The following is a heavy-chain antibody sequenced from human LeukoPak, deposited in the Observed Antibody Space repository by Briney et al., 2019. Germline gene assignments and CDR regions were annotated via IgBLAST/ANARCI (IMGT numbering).Heavy chain of an antibody. CDR2: IYPADSDT. Sequence: GESLKISCKASGYAFTAHWIAWVRQRPGKGLEWMGIIYPADSDTRYSPSFQGQVTISADKSITTAYLQWNSLTASDTAIYFCARAKCCSGGGCPTWSFDLWGRGSLVTVSS. V-gene: IGHV5-51*01. D-gene: IGHD2-15*01. CDR3: ARAKCCSGGGCPTWSFDL. J-gene: IGHJ2*01. CDR1: GYAFTAHW.